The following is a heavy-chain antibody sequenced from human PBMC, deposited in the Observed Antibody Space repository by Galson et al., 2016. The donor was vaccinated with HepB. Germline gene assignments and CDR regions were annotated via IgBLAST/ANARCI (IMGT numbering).Heavy chain of an antibody. Sequence: SLRLSCAASGFTFSSYGIHWVRQAPGKGLEWVAVIWYDGSNKNYADSVKGRFTISRDNSNNTLYLQMNSLRAEDTAVYYCARDNAWFGERKYYYYCGLDVWGQGTTVTVSS. V-gene: IGHV3-33*01. J-gene: IGHJ6*01. CDR1: GFTFSSYG. D-gene: IGHD3-10*01. CDR2: IWYDGSNK. CDR3: ARDNAWFGERKYYYYCGLDV.